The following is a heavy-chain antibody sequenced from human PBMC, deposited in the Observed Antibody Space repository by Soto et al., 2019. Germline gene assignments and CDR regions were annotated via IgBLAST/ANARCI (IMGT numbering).Heavy chain of an antibody. D-gene: IGHD6-6*01. CDR2: TYYRSKWYN. Sequence: SQTLSLTCAISGDSVSSNSAAWNWIRQSPSRGLEWLGRTYYRSKWYNDYAVSVKSRITINPDTSKKQFSLQLNSVTPEDTAVYYCARTGIAARRMGTNWFDPWGQGTLVTVSS. CDR3: ARTGIAARRMGTNWFDP. J-gene: IGHJ5*02. V-gene: IGHV6-1*01. CDR1: GDSVSSNSAA.